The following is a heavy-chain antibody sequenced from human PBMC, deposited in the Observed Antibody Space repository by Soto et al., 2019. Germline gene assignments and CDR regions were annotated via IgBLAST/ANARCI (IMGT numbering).Heavy chain of an antibody. V-gene: IGHV3-21*01. Sequence: EVQLVESGGGLVKPGGSLRLSCAASGFTFSSYSMNWVRQAPGKGLEWVSSISSSSSYIYYADSVKGRFTISRDNAKISLYLQMNSLRAEDTAVYYCARDPKDDNWFDPWGQGTLVTVSS. CDR2: ISSSSSYI. J-gene: IGHJ5*02. CDR3: ARDPKDDNWFDP. CDR1: GFTFSSYS.